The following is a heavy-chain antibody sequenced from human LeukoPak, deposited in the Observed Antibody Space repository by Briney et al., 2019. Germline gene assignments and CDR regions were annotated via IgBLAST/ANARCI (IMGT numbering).Heavy chain of an antibody. CDR1: GGSVTDYY. Sequence: NRSETLSLTCTVSGGSVTDYYWSWIRQSPGKGLEWIGYIYYTGTSYNPSLKSRVTISADTSKNQFSLKLISVTAADTALYFCARAEINDYFRYWGQGVLVIVSS. V-gene: IGHV4-59*08. J-gene: IGHJ4*02. CDR2: IYYTGT. CDR3: ARAEINDYFRY. D-gene: IGHD3-10*02.